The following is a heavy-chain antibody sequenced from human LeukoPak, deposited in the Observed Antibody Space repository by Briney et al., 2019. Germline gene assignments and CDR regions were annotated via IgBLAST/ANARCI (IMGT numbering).Heavy chain of an antibody. CDR2: ISGSGDST. CDR3: AGDYGRDFDY. J-gene: IGHJ4*02. D-gene: IGHD1-26*01. CDR1: GFTFSSYA. V-gene: IGHV3-23*01. Sequence: GGSLRLSCAASGFTFSSYALSWVRQAPGKGLEWVSSISGSGDSTHYADSVKGWFTISRDNSKNTLYLQMNSLRAEDTAVYYCAGDYGRDFDYWGQGTLVTVSS.